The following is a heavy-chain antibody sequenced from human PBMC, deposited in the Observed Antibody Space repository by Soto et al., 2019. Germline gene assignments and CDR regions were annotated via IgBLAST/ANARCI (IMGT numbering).Heavy chain of an antibody. D-gene: IGHD6-13*01. J-gene: IGHJ5*02. CDR2: IYYSGST. CDR3: ARVKMYSSSWYNWFDP. V-gene: IGHV4-31*03. Sequence: TLSLTCTVSGGSISSGGYYWSWIRQHPGKGLEWIGYIYYSGSTYYNPSLKSRVTISVDTSKNQFSLKLSSVTAADTAVYYCARVKMYSSSWYNWFDPWGQGTLVTVSS. CDR1: GGSISSGGYY.